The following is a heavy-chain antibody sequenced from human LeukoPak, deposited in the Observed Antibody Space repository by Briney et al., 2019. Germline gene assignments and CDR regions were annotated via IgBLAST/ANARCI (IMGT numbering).Heavy chain of an antibody. CDR3: AKAAKYYFGSDTYYYFDY. V-gene: IGHV4-39*07. D-gene: IGHD3-10*01. CDR1: GGSISSSSYY. CDR2: IYYSGST. Sequence: SETLSLTCTVSGGSISSSSYYWGWIRQPPGKGLEWIGSIYYSGSTYYNPSLKSRVTMSVDTSKNQFSLKLSSVTAADTAVYYCAKAAKYYFGSDTYYYFDYWGQGILVTVSS. J-gene: IGHJ4*02.